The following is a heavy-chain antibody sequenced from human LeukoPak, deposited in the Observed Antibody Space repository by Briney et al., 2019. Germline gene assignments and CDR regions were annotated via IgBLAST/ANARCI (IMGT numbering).Heavy chain of an antibody. CDR3: TRAPQGDWFDP. CDR2: ISYDGSNK. Sequence: GGSLRLSCAASGFTFSSYGMHWVRQAPGKGLEWVAVISYDGSNKYYADSVKGRFTISRDNSKNTLYLQMNSLRAEDTAVYYCTRAPQGDWFDPWGQGTLVTVSS. V-gene: IGHV3-30*03. CDR1: GFTFSSYG. J-gene: IGHJ5*02.